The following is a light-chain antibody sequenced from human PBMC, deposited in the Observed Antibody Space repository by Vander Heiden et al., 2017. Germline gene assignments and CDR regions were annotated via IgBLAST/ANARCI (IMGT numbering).Light chain of an antibody. CDR2: KVS. CDR1: QSLVYSDGNTY. V-gene: IGKV2-30*01. J-gene: IGKJ1*01. CDR3: RQGKLWPWT. Sequence: DVVLTQSPLSLPVTLGQPASISCRSSQSLVYSDGNTYLTWFQQRPGQSPRRLIYKVSNRDSGVPDRFSGSGSGTDFTLKISRVEAEDVAIYYCRQGKLWPWTFGQGTKVEVK.